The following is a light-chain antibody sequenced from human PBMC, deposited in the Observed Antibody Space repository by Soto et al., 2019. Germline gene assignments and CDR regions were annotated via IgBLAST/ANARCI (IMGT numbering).Light chain of an antibody. J-gene: IGLJ1*01. CDR1: IHYDF. CDR2: EVS. CDR3: GSYTSSSNYV. V-gene: IGLV2-14*01. Sequence: QSAMTEHASVSGTTGQSITISCTGYIHYDFVSWYQQHPGTAPKLVIYEVSNRPSGTSDRFSGSKSGHTASLTISGLQTEDEAVYYCGSYTSSSNYVFGTGTKATVL.